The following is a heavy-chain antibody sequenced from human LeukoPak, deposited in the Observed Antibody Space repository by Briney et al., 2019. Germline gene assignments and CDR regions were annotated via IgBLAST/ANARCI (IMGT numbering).Heavy chain of an antibody. CDR1: GGSFSGYY. J-gene: IGHJ4*02. CDR2: INHSGST. Sequence: SETLSLTCAVYGGSFSGYYWSWIRQPAGKWLEWIGEINHSGSTNYNPSLKSRVTISVDTSKNQFSLKLSSVTAADTAVYYCARGGGYGPLGDWGQGTLVTVSS. V-gene: IGHV4-34*01. CDR3: ARGGGYGPLGD. D-gene: IGHD5-18*01.